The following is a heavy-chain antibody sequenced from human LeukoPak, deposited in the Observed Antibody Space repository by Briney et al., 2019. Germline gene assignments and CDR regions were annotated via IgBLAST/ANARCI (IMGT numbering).Heavy chain of an antibody. V-gene: IGHV3-66*01. CDR3: ARVIYDSSGYDH. CDR2: IYSGGTT. J-gene: IGHJ4*02. CDR1: GFTVSTNY. D-gene: IGHD3-22*01. Sequence: PGGSLRLSCAASGFTVSTNYMSWVRQSPGMGLEWVSIIYSGGTTYCADSVKGRFTISRDNSKNTLYLQMNSLRAEDTAVYYCARVIYDSSGYDHWGQGTLVTVSS.